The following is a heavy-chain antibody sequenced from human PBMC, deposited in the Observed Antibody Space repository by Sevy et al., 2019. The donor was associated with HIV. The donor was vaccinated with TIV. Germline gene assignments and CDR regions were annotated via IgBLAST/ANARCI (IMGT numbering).Heavy chain of an antibody. D-gene: IGHD6-13*01. CDR3: AKHRDTLAAAAYLDH. CDR2: IRYDGSTK. V-gene: IGHV3-30*02. Sequence: GSLRLSCAATGFTFSQYGMEWVRQAPGKGLEWVAFIRYDGSTKYYADSVKGRFTISRDNSKNMLYLQMNSLRPEDTALYSCAKHRDTLAAAAYLDHWGQGTLVTSPQ. J-gene: IGHJ4*02. CDR1: GFTFSQYG.